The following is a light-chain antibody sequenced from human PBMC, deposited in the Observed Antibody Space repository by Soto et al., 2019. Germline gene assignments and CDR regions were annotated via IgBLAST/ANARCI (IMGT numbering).Light chain of an antibody. J-gene: IGKJ1*01. CDR1: QSVSSSS. CDR2: DAS. V-gene: IGKV3-20*01. Sequence: EIVLTQSPGTLSWSPGERATLSCRASQSVSSSSLAWYQQKPGQAPRLLIYDASSRATGIPDRFSGSGSGTDFTLTISRLEPEDFAVYFCQQSGTSPTFGQGTKVDIK. CDR3: QQSGTSPT.